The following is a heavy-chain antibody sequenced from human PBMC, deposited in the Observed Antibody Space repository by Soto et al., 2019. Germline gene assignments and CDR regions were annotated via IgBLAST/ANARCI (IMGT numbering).Heavy chain of an antibody. V-gene: IGHV1-69*13. CDR2: IIPIFGTA. CDR3: AREGRYYDSSGYYSYYIDY. J-gene: IGHJ4*02. D-gene: IGHD3-22*01. CDR1: GGTFSSYA. Sequence: SVKVSCKASGGTFSSYAISWVRQAPGQGLEWMGGIIPIFGTANYAQKFQGRVTITADESTSTAYMELSSLRSEDTAVYYCAREGRYYDSSGYYSYYIDYWGQGTLVTVSS.